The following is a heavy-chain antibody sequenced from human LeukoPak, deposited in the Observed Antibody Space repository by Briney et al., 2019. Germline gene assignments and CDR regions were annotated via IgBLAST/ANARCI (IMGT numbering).Heavy chain of an antibody. CDR2: ISGSGGST. D-gene: IGHD1-26*01. Sequence: HPGGTLRLSCAASGFTFSNYGMSWVRQAPGKGLEWVSAISGSGGSTYYADSVKGRFTISRDNSKNTLYLQMNSLRAEDTAVYYCAKTGSSRFDYWGQGTLVTVSS. V-gene: IGHV3-23*01. CDR1: GFTFSNYG. CDR3: AKTGSSRFDY. J-gene: IGHJ4*02.